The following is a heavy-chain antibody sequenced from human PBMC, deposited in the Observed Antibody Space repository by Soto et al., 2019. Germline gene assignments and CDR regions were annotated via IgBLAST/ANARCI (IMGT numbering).Heavy chain of an antibody. CDR2: MDPKSGKT. J-gene: IGHJ5*02. D-gene: IGHD3-10*01. Sequence: QVQLVQSGAEVKKPGASVRVSCKASGYTFTNYHIHWVRQASGQGLEWMGWMDPKSGKTGFAQKFQGRVTMTRDTSVSTAYMDLSRLKSDDTAVYYCSRDRVSVVYGSGPWGQGTQLTVSS. V-gene: IGHV1-8*01. CDR3: SRDRVSVVYGSGP. CDR1: GYTFTNYH.